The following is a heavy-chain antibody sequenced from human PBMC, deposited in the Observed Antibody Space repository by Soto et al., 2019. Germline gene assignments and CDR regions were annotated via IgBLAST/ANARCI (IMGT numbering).Heavy chain of an antibody. CDR1: GGTFSSYA. V-gene: IGHV1-69*13. CDR2: IIPIFGTA. CDR3: ARDRQQLVRWVRFDY. J-gene: IGHJ4*02. Sequence: SVKVSCKASGGTFSSYAISWVRQAPGQGLEWMGGIIPIFGTANYAQKFQGRVTITADESTSTAYMELSSLRSEDTAVYYCARDRQQLVRWVRFDYWGQGTLVTVSS. D-gene: IGHD6-13*01.